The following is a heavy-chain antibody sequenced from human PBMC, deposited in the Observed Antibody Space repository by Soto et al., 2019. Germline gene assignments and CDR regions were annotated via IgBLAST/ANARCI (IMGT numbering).Heavy chain of an antibody. J-gene: IGHJ3*02. V-gene: IGHV2-5*02. CDR1: GFSLSTSGVG. CDR3: AHRPRGYSYGSDAFDI. Sequence: ESGPTLVKPTQTLTLTCTFSGFSLSTSGVGVGWIRQPPGKALEWLALIYWDDDKRYSPSLKSRLTITKDTSKNQVVLTMTNMDPVDTATYYCAHRPRGYSYGSDAFDIWGQGTMVTVSS. CDR2: IYWDDDK. D-gene: IGHD5-18*01.